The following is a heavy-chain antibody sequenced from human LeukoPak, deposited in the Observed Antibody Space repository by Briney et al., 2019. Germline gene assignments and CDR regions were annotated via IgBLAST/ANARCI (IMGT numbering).Heavy chain of an antibody. V-gene: IGHV4-31*03. CDR2: MYYSGST. CDR1: GGSISSGGYY. D-gene: IGHD3-10*01. CDR3: ARVQGLLWFGELLSGDYDY. Sequence: SETLSLTCTVSGGSISSGGYYWRWVRQHPGKGLEWIGYMYYSGSTYYNPSLKSRVTISVDTSKNQFSLKLSSVTAADTAVYYCARVQGLLWFGELLSGDYDYWGQGTLVTVSS. J-gene: IGHJ4*02.